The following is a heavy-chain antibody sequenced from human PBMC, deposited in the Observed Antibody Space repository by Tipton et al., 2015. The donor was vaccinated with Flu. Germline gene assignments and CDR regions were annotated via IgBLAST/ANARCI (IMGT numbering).Heavy chain of an antibody. J-gene: IGHJ4*02. CDR3: TAGVGATDHDY. D-gene: IGHD1-26*01. CDR2: IKSKTDSGTR. CDR1: GLTFSEAW. Sequence: LTCVASGLTFSEAWMSWVRQAPGKGLEWVGRIKSKTDSGTRDFAAPVKGRFSISRDDSKNTLYLQMNSLKIEDTAVYYCTAGVGATDHDYWGQGTLVTVSS. V-gene: IGHV3-15*01.